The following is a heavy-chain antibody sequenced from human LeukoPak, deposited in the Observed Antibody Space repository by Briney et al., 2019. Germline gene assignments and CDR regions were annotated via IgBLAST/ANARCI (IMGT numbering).Heavy chain of an antibody. J-gene: IGHJ6*03. D-gene: IGHD2-2*01. CDR3: AREVCSSTSCYLFSYYYYYMDV. V-gene: IGHV4-31*03. Sequence: SETLSLTCTVSGGSISSGGYYWSWIRQHPGKGLEWIGYIYYSGSTYYNPFLKSRVTISVDTSKNQFSLKLSSVTAADTAVYYCAREVCSSTSCYLFSYYYYYMDVWGKGTTVTVSS. CDR2: IYYSGST. CDR1: GGSISSGGYY.